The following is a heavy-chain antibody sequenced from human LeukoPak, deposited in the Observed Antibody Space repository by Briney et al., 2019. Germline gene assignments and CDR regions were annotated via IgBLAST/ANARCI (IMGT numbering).Heavy chain of an antibody. CDR2: ISGSGGST. V-gene: IGHV3-23*01. CDR1: GFTFSSCA. CDR3: AKQKGGSYDDAFDI. D-gene: IGHD1-26*01. Sequence: GGSLRLSCAASGFTFSSCAMSWVRQAPGKGLEWVSGISGSGGSTYYADSVKGRFTISRDNSKNTLFLQMNSLRAEDTALYYCAKQKGGSYDDAFDIWGQGTMVTVSS. J-gene: IGHJ3*02.